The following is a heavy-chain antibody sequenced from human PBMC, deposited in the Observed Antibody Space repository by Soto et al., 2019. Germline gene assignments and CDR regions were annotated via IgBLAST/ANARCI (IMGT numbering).Heavy chain of an antibody. CDR3: ARGLHSGSYFTPHYYGMDV. CDR2: IYYSGST. D-gene: IGHD3-10*01. Sequence: SETLSLTCTVSGGSISSYYWSWIRQPPGKGLEWIGYIYYSGSTNNNPSLKSRVTISVDTSKNQFSLKLSSVTVADTAVYYCARGLHSGSYFTPHYYGMDVWGQGTTVTVSS. CDR1: GGSISSYY. V-gene: IGHV4-59*01. J-gene: IGHJ6*02.